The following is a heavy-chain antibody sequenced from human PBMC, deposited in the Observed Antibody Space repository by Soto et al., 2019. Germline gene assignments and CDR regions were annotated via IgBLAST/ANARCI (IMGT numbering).Heavy chain of an antibody. V-gene: IGHV3-15*01. CDR3: GDLDGSYFGTDV. J-gene: IGHJ6*02. CDR2: IKSKTDGGTI. CDR1: NSRFTLSNVW. D-gene: IGHD3-10*01. Sequence: EVQLVESGGGLVKPGGSLRLSCVASNSRFTLSNVWMSWVRQAPGKGLEWIGRIKSKTDGGTIGYAAPVEGRFTISRDDSRQTLYLEMNSLKIEDTAVYYCGDLDGSYFGTDVWGQGTTVTVSS.